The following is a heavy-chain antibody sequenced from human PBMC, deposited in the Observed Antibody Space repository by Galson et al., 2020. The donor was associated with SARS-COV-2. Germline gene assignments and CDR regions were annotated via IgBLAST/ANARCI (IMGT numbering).Heavy chain of an antibody. Sequence: SETLSLTCTVSGGSISSGGYYWSWIRQHPGKGLEWIGYIYYSGSTYYNPSLKSRVTISVDTSKNQFSLKLSSVTAADTAVYYCARDRGWDYYDSGNDAFDIWGQGTMVTVSS. CDR1: GGSISSGGYY. CDR3: ARDRGWDYYDSGNDAFDI. V-gene: IGHV4-31*03. J-gene: IGHJ3*02. D-gene: IGHD3-22*01. CDR2: IYYSGST.